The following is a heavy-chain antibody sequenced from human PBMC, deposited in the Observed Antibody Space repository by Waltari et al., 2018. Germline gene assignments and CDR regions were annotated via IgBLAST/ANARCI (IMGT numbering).Heavy chain of an antibody. J-gene: IGHJ4*02. CDR1: GGSISSHY. CDR3: ARGGAGTSSLFDY. V-gene: IGHV4-59*11. Sequence: QVQLQESGPGLVKPSETLSLTCTVSGGSISSHYWSWIRQPPGKGLEWIGYIYYSGSTNYNPSLKSRVTISVDTSKNQFSLKLSSVTAADTAVYYCARGGAGTSSLFDYWGQGTLVTVSS. D-gene: IGHD1-7*01. CDR2: IYYSGST.